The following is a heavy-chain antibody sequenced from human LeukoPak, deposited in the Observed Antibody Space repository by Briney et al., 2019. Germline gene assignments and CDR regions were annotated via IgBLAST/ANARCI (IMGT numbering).Heavy chain of an antibody. Sequence: GGSLRLSCAASGFTFSSYGMHWVGQAPGKGLEWGAVIWYDGSNEYYADSVKGRFTISRDNSKNTLYLQMNSLRAEDTAVYYCARSSAVGASLVAYGMDVWGQGTTVTVSS. CDR1: GFTFSSYG. J-gene: IGHJ6*02. V-gene: IGHV3-33*01. D-gene: IGHD1-26*01. CDR3: ARSSAVGASLVAYGMDV. CDR2: IWYDGSNE.